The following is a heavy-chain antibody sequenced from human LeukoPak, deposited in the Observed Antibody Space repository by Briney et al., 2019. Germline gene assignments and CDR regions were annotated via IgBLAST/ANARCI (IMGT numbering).Heavy chain of an antibody. CDR1: GGSISNY. V-gene: IGHV4-59*01. D-gene: IGHD2/OR15-2a*01. Sequence: SETLSLTFTVPGGSISNYWSWIRQPPGKGLEWIGYIYYRGSTNYNPFLKSRVTISVDTSKNQFSLKLSSVTAADTAVYYCARASFGDPGYMDVWGKGTTVTISS. J-gene: IGHJ6*03. CDR2: IYYRGST. CDR3: ARASFGDPGYMDV.